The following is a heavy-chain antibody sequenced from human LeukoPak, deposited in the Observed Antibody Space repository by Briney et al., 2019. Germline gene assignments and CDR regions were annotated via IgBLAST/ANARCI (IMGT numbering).Heavy chain of an antibody. D-gene: IGHD3-3*01. CDR3: ARVDPSGYDFWSGYHDY. Sequence: GASVKVSCKASGGTFSSYAISWVRQAPGQGLEWMGRIIPILGIANYAQKFQGRVTITADKSTSTAYMELSSLRSEDTAVYYCARVDPSGYDFWSGYHDYWGQGTLVTVSS. CDR1: GGTFSSYA. J-gene: IGHJ4*02. V-gene: IGHV1-69*04. CDR2: IIPILGIA.